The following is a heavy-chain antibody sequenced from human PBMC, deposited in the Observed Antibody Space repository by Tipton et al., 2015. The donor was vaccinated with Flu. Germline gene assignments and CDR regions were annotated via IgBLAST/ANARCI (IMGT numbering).Heavy chain of an antibody. J-gene: IGHJ4*02. CDR3: ARCYVGYPHLF. D-gene: IGHD4-23*01. V-gene: IGHV4-38-2*02. Sequence: TLSLPCTVYNYSLISGSYWGWIRQSPGKGLEWIGSIFHSGSAYYNPSLESRVTISIDTSKNQFSLTVDSVPAADTAINYGARCYVGYPHLFWGQGRLVTVSS. CDR2: IFHSGSA. CDR1: NYSLISGSY.